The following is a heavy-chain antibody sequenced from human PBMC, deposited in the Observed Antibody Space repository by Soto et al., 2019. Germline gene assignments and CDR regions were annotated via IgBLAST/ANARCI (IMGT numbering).Heavy chain of an antibody. CDR2: ISAYNGNT. Sequence: ASVKVSCKASGYTFTSYGISWVRQAPGQGLEWMGWISAYNGNTNYAQKLQGRVTMTTDTSTSTAYMELRSLRSDDTAVYYCARDGLDYGDYDAFDIRAQRTMVTVSS. D-gene: IGHD4-17*01. J-gene: IGHJ3*02. CDR1: GYTFTSYG. CDR3: ARDGLDYGDYDAFDI. V-gene: IGHV1-18*01.